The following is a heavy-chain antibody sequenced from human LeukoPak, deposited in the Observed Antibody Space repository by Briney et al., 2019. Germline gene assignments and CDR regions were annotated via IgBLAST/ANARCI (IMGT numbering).Heavy chain of an antibody. CDR2: IYTSGST. CDR1: GGSISSYY. CDR3: ARGSSGWDNGGGYNWFDP. V-gene: IGHV4-4*07. D-gene: IGHD6-19*01. Sequence: PSETLSLTCTVSGGSISSYYWSWSRQPAGKGLEWIGRIYTSGSTNYNPSLKSRVTMSVDTSKNQFSLKLSSVTAADTAVYYCARGSSGWDNGGGYNWFDPWGQGTLVTVSS. J-gene: IGHJ5*02.